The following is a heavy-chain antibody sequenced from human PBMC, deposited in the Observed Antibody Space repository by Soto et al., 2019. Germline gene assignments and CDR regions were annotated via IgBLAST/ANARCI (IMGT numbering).Heavy chain of an antibody. Sequence: PGGSLRLSCASSGFTFSSYAMKLVRQAPGKGLEWVSRIGESGTPTYYADSVKGRFTISRDNSGNTLFLEMYSLRAEDTAVYYCARYIPGVRYYGMDVWGQGATVTVSS. CDR1: GFTFSSYA. CDR2: IGESGTPT. J-gene: IGHJ6*02. D-gene: IGHD2-2*01. V-gene: IGHV3-23*01. CDR3: ARYIPGVRYYGMDV.